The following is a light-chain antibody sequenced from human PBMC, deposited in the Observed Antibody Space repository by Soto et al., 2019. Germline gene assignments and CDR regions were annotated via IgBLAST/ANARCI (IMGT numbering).Light chain of an antibody. CDR1: RSIEKRDGNTY. CDR3: MQAKDWPPMT. Sequence: SRSIEKRDGNTYLNWFQQRPGQSPRRLIYKVSNRDPGLPDRFSGSVPGPHFTLNTSRVEASYVALYYCMQAKDWPPMTFSQGTQLEIK. CDR2: KVS. V-gene: IGKV2-30*01. J-gene: IGKJ5*01.